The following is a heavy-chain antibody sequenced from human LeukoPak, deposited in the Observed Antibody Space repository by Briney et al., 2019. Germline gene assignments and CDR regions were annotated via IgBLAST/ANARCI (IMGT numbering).Heavy chain of an antibody. V-gene: IGHV4-59*12. J-gene: IGHJ3*02. CDR1: GGSISSYY. CDR2: IYYSGST. Sequence: SETLSLTCTVSGGSISSYYWSWIRQPPGKGLEWIGYIYYSGSTNYNPSLKSRVTISVDTSKNQFSLKLSSVTAADTAVYYCSRDLEMATIGAKAFDIWGQGTMVTVSS. D-gene: IGHD5-24*01. CDR3: SRDLEMATIGAKAFDI.